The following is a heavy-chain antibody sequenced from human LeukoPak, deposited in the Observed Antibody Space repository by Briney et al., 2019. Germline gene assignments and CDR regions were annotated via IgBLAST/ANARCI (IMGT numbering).Heavy chain of an antibody. CDR2: IYSGGST. Sequence: PGGSLRLSCAASGLTFNNYAMTRVRQAPGKGLEWVSVIYSGGSTYYADSVKGRFTISRDSSKNTVYLQMNSLRAEDTAVYYCARPKQDAFDIWGQGTMVTVSS. CDR1: GLTFNNYA. D-gene: IGHD1/OR15-1a*01. CDR3: ARPKQDAFDI. J-gene: IGHJ3*02. V-gene: IGHV3-53*01.